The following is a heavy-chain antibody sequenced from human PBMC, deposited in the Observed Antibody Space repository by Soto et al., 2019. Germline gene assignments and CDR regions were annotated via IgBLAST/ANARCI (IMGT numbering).Heavy chain of an antibody. CDR1: GGTISGYY. J-gene: IGHJ5*02. Sequence: SETLSLTCSVSGGTISGYYWTWIQQPAGKGLEWIGRIYSSGNTKYNPSLQSRVTMSLDTSNNQFSLRLTSVTAADTAVYHCARGQRFSDWFDPWGQGTLVTVSS. D-gene: IGHD3-3*01. CDR3: ARGQRFSDWFDP. CDR2: IYSSGNT. V-gene: IGHV4-4*07.